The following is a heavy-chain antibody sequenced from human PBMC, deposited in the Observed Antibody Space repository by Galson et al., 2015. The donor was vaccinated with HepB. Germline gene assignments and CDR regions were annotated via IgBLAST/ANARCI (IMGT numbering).Heavy chain of an antibody. J-gene: IGHJ4*02. V-gene: IGHV6-1*01. D-gene: IGHD2-15*01. Sequence: CAISGDSVSSDSAAWNWIRQSPSRGLEWLGRTYHRSRWHYDYAVSVQSRIIINSDTSKNQFSLQLKSVTPEDTAVYYCARDGYLGLLYYFAYWSQGTLVTVSS. CDR2: TYHRSRWHY. CDR1: GDSVSSDSAA. CDR3: ARDGYLGLLYYFAY.